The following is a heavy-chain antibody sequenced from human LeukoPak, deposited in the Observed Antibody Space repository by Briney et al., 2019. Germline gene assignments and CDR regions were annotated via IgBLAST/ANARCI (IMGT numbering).Heavy chain of an antibody. D-gene: IGHD2-2*01. J-gene: IGHJ4*02. CDR2: IRGSSTTI. V-gene: IGHV3-48*01. CDR1: GFTFSTSS. Sequence: GGSLSLSCAASGFTFSTSSMNWVRQAPGGGLEWISYIRGSSTTIYYADSVKGRFTISRDNAKNSVYLQMDNLRAEDTAVYFCARDSRSHCGTAACYGPYFDYWGQGTLVTVSS. CDR3: ARDSRSHCGTAACYGPYFDY.